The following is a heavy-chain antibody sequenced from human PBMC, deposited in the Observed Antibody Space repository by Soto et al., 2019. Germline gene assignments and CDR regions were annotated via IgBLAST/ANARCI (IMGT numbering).Heavy chain of an antibody. CDR2: IYWDDDK. Sequence: QITLNESGPTVVKPAETLTLTCTFSGFSLTTSGVGVGWIRQSPGKAPEWLALIYWDDDKRYSASLKSRLTITNDTSKHQVGLTMASVDPADTATYYCAHRILRTVFGLVTTTAIYFDFWGQGTPVVVSS. J-gene: IGHJ4*02. V-gene: IGHV2-5*02. CDR3: AHRILRTVFGLVTTTAIYFDF. CDR1: GFSLTTSGVG. D-gene: IGHD3-3*01.